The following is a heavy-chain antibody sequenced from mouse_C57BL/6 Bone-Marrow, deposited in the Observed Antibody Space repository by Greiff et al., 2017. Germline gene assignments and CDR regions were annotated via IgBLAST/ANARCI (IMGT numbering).Heavy chain of an antibody. Sequence: QVQLQQSGAELVKPGASVKISCKASGYAFSSYWMNWVKQRPGKGLEWIGQIYPGDGDTNYNGKFKGKATLTADKSSSTAYMQLSSLTSEDSAVYFCASEVTYSNYWFAYWGQGTLVTVSA. J-gene: IGHJ3*01. D-gene: IGHD2-5*01. CDR2: IYPGDGDT. CDR1: GYAFSSYW. CDR3: ASEVTYSNYWFAY. V-gene: IGHV1-80*01.